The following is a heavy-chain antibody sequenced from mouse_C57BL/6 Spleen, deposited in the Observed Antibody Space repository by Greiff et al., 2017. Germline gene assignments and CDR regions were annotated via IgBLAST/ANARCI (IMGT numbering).Heavy chain of an antibody. D-gene: IGHD3-2*02. CDR3: ARDSSGSFAY. J-gene: IGHJ3*01. V-gene: IGHV3-6*01. Sequence: EVKLQESGPGLVKPSQSLSLTCSVTGYSITSGYYWNWIRQFPGNKLEWMGYISYDGSNNYNPSLKNRIPITRDTSKNQFFLKLNSVTTEDTATYYCARDSSGSFAYWGQGTLVTVSA. CDR2: ISYDGSN. CDR1: GYSITSGYY.